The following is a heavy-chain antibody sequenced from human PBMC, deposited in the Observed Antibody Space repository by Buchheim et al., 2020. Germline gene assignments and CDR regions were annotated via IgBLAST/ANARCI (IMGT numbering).Heavy chain of an antibody. V-gene: IGHV4-34*01. D-gene: IGHD6-13*01. Sequence: QVQLQQWGAGLLKPSETLSLTCAVYGGSFSGYYWSWIRQPPGKGLEWIGEINHSGSTNYNPSLTSRVTISVDTSKNPFSLKLSSVAAADTAVYYCARDSTSSSCPMDVWGQGTT. CDR2: INHSGST. J-gene: IGHJ6*02. CDR1: GGSFSGYY. CDR3: ARDSTSSSCPMDV.